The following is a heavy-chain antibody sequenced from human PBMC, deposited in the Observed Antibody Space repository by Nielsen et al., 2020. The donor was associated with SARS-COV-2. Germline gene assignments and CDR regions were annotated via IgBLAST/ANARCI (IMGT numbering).Heavy chain of an antibody. CDR1: GYTFTSYA. CDR3: ARDLGEMATILGLDY. J-gene: IGHJ4*02. D-gene: IGHD5-24*01. CDR2: IIPILGIA. Sequence: SVKVSCKASGYTFTSYAISWVRQAPGQGLEWMGRIIPILGIANYAQKFQGRVTITADKSTSTAYMELSSLRSEDTAVYYCARDLGEMATILGLDYWGQGTLVTVSS. V-gene: IGHV1-69*04.